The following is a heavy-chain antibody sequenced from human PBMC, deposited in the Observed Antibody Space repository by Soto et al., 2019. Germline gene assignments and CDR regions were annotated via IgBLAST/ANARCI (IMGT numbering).Heavy chain of an antibody. V-gene: IGHV1-69*12. D-gene: IGHD6-6*01. Sequence: QVQLVQSGAEVKKPGSSVKVSCKASGGTFSSYAISWVRQAPGQGLEWMGGIIPIFGTANYAQKFQGRVTITEDEPTSTGYMELSSLRSDDTSVYYCARLTSSSVPSDYWGQGTLVTVSS. J-gene: IGHJ4*02. CDR2: IIPIFGTA. CDR3: ARLTSSSVPSDY. CDR1: GGTFSSYA.